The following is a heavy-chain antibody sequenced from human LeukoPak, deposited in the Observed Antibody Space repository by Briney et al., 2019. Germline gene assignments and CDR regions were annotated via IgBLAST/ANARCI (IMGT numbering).Heavy chain of an antibody. J-gene: IGHJ2*01. CDR2: IHLSGST. CDR3: ARGAVWYFVL. Sequence: PSETLSLTCTVSGGSISFHYWSWIRQPPGKGLEWICYIHLSGSTYYDPSLRSRVTISGDTSKNQFPLRLNSVTAADTAVYCCARGAVWYFVLWGRGTLVTVSS. CDR1: GGSISFHY. V-gene: IGHV4-59*11.